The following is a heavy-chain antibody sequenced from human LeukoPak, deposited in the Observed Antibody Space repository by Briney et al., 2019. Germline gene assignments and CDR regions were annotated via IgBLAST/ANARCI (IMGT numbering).Heavy chain of an antibody. CDR2: INPSGGST. V-gene: IGHV1-46*01. CDR3: ASGEDFDY. J-gene: IGHJ4*02. D-gene: IGHD3-10*01. CDR1: GGTFSSYA. Sequence: GASVKVSCKASGGTFSSYAISWVRQAPGQGLEWMGIINPSGGSTSYAQKFQGRVTMTRDTSTSTVYMELSSLRSEDTAVYYCASGEDFDYWGQGTLVTVSS.